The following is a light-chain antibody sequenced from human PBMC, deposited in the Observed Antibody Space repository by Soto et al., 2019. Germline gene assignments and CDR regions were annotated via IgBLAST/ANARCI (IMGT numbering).Light chain of an antibody. Sequence: ETVLTQSQGTLSWYPGERATLSCRASQSVSSSYLAWYQQKPGQAPRLLIYDASSRATGIPDRFSGSGSGTDFTLTISRLEPEDFAVYYCQQYVRSPPSWTFGQGTKVEIK. CDR3: QQYVRSPPSWT. CDR2: DAS. V-gene: IGKV3-20*01. J-gene: IGKJ1*01. CDR1: QSVSSSY.